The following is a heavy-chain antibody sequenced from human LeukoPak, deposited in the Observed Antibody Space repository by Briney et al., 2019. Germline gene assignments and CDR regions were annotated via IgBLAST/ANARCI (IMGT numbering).Heavy chain of an antibody. D-gene: IGHD6-13*01. J-gene: IGHJ5*02. V-gene: IGHV3-30*04. CDR1: GFTFSSYA. Sequence: GGSLRLSCAASGFTFSSYAMHWVRQAPGKGLEWVAVISYDGSNKYYADSVKGRFTISRDNSKNTLYLQMNSLRAEDTAVYYCARGQQLVRGWFDPWGQGTLVTVSS. CDR2: ISYDGSNK. CDR3: ARGQQLVRGWFDP.